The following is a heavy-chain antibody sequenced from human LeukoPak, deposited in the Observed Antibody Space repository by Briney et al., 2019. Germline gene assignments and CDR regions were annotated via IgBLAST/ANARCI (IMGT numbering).Heavy chain of an antibody. J-gene: IGHJ4*02. Sequence: GGSLRLSCAASGFTFSIYAMHWVRQAPGKGLEWVSGISWNSGSIGYADSVKGRFTISRDNAKNSLYLQMNNLRAEDTALYYCAKGDRTGTTSCFDYWGQGTLVTVSS. CDR3: AKGDRTGTTSCFDY. CDR1: GFTFSIYA. CDR2: ISWNSGSI. V-gene: IGHV3-9*01. D-gene: IGHD1-1*01.